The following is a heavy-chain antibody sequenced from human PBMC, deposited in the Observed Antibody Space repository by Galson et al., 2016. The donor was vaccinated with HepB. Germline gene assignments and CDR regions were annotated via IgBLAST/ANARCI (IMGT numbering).Heavy chain of an antibody. Sequence: SLRLSCGASGFNFDNFYMNWIRQAPGKGLEWIADISAAGSFINYADSVRGRFIISRDNAKKSLSLQMDSLRADDTGVNYCARERASHIRDAFEIWGRGTKVTVSS. J-gene: IGHJ3*02. D-gene: IGHD5-24*01. CDR2: ISAAGSFI. V-gene: IGHV3-11*06. CDR1: GFNFDNFY. CDR3: ARERASHIRDAFEI.